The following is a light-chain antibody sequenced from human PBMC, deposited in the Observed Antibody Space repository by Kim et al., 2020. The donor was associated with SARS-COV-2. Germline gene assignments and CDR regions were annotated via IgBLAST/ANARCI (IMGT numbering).Light chain of an antibody. CDR2: ATS. Sequence: ASVGDRVTITCRASQSISSYLNWYQQKPGKAPKLLIYATSSLQSGVPSRFSGSGSGTDFTLTISSLQPEDFATYYCQQSYSTPRFTFGQGTKLEI. V-gene: IGKV1-39*01. J-gene: IGKJ2*01. CDR3: QQSYSTPRFT. CDR1: QSISSY.